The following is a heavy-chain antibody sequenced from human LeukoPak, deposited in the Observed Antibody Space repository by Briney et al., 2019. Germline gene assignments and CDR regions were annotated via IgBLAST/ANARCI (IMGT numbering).Heavy chain of an antibody. V-gene: IGHV1-18*01. D-gene: IGHD1-26*01. CDR3: AGSGSYHREWFDP. J-gene: IGHJ5*02. Sequence: ISWVRQAPGQGLEWMGWISAYNGNTNYAQKLQGRVTMITDTSTSTAYMELRSLRSDDTAVYYCAGSGSYHREWFDPWGQGTLVTVSS. CDR2: ISAYNGNT.